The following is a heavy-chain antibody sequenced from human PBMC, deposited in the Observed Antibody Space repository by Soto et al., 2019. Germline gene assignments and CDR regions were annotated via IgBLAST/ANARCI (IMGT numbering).Heavy chain of an antibody. V-gene: IGHV1-69*04. D-gene: IGHD3-22*01. CDR3: AREDSSGYYWYFDL. Sequence: GASVTVSCKASGGTFSSYTIIWVRQAPGQGLEWMGRIIPILGIANYAQKFQGRVTITADKSTSTAYMELSSLRSEDTAVYYCAREDSSGYYWYFDLWGRGTLVTVS. J-gene: IGHJ2*01. CDR2: IIPILGIA. CDR1: GGTFSSYT.